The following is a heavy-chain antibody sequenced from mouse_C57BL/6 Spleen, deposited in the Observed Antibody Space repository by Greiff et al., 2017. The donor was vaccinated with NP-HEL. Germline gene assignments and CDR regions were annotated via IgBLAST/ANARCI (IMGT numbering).Heavy chain of an antibody. Sequence: QVQLKQPGAELVKPGASVKVSCKASGYTFTSYWMHWVKQRPGQGLEWIGRIHPSDGDTNYNQKFKGKATLTVDKSSSTAYMQLSSLTSEDSAVYYCAITDYDAWFAYWGQGTLVTVSA. J-gene: IGHJ3*01. CDR3: AITDYDAWFAY. CDR2: IHPSDGDT. CDR1: GYTFTSYW. V-gene: IGHV1-74*01. D-gene: IGHD2-4*01.